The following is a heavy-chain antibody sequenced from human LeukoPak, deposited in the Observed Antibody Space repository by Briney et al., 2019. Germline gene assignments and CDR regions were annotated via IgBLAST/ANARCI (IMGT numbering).Heavy chain of an antibody. V-gene: IGHV1-69*04. D-gene: IGHD2-8*01. Sequence: SVKVSCKASGGTFSSYATSWVRQAPGQGLEWMGRIIPILGIANYAQKFQGRVTITADKSTSTAYMELSSLRSEDTAVYYCARDRGGYRTNGVCPPDCWGQGTLVTVSS. CDR2: IIPILGIA. J-gene: IGHJ4*02. CDR1: GGTFSSYA. CDR3: ARDRGGYRTNGVCPPDC.